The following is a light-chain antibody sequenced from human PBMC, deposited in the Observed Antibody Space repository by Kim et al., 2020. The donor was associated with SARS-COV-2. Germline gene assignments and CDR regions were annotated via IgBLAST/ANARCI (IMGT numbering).Light chain of an antibody. CDR3: QNYGKSFPWT. V-gene: IGKV3-20*01. CDR2: RAS. Sequence: PGGKATPSCRASHSLSSGDLAWYKRRTGQSPRLLIHRASIRAAGIPDRFSGRGSGTDFTLTISTLDPEDFAVYYCQNYGKSFPWTFGQGTKMEIK. CDR1: HSLSSGD. J-gene: IGKJ1*01.